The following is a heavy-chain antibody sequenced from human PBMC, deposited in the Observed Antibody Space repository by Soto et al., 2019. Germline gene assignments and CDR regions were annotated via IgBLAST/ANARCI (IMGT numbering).Heavy chain of an antibody. CDR2: IYYSGST. J-gene: IGHJ4*02. Sequence: QVQLQESGPGLVKPSQTLSLTCTVSGGSISSVGYYWSWIRQHPGKGLEWIGYIYYSGSTYYNPSLKSRVTISVDTSKNQFSLKLSSVTAADTAVYYCARATTGTYYFDYWGQGTLVTVSS. CDR3: ARATTGTYYFDY. D-gene: IGHD4-17*01. V-gene: IGHV4-31*03. CDR1: GGSISSVGYY.